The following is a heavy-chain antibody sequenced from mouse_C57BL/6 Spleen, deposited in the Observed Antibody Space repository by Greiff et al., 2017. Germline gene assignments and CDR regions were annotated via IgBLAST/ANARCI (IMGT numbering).Heavy chain of an antibody. CDR3: ASSGDGPLAY. CDR1: GYTFTSYW. CDR2: IYPSDSET. J-gene: IGHJ3*01. D-gene: IGHD3-1*01. V-gene: IGHV1-61*01. Sequence: QVQLQQPGAELVRPGSSVKLSCKASGYTFTSYWMDWVKQRPGQGLEWIGNIYPSDSETHYNQKFKDKATLTVDKSSSTAYMQLSSLTSEDSAVYYCASSGDGPLAYWGQGTLVTVSA.